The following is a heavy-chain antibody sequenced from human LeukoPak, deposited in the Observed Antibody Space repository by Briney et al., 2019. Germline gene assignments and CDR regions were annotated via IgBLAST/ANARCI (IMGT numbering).Heavy chain of an antibody. CDR3: ARDRGDGDIYFDF. CDR1: GFPFSSYG. J-gene: IGHJ4*02. Sequence: QPGGSLSLSCAASGFPFSSYGMNWVRQAPGKGLEWISYITRAGTTIYYADSVKGRFTISRDNAKNSLYLQMSSLGAEDTAVYYCARDRGDGDIYFDFWGQGTLVTVSS. CDR2: ITRAGTTI. V-gene: IGHV3-48*03. D-gene: IGHD2-21*02.